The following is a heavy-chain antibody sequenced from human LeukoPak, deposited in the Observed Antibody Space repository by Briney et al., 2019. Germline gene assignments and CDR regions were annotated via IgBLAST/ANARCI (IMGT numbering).Heavy chain of an antibody. V-gene: IGHV3-30*04. CDR3: ARVLAERIAVADSYYYYYMDV. D-gene: IGHD6-19*01. CDR1: GFTFSSYA. J-gene: IGHJ6*03. CDR2: ISYDGSNK. Sequence: PGGSLRLSCAASGFTFSSYAMHWVRQAPGKGLEWVAVISYDGSNKYYADSVKGRFTISRDNSKNTLYLQMNSLRAEDTSVYYCARVLAERIAVADSYYYYYMDVWGKGTTVTVSS.